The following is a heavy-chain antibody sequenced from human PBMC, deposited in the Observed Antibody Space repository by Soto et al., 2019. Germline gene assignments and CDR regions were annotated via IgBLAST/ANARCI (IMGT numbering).Heavy chain of an antibody. V-gene: IGHV3-23*01. J-gene: IGHJ4*02. CDR2: ISGGSEST. D-gene: IGHD4-4*01. CDR3: AKAFDYNDGGSGGHNDC. CDR1: GFTFSSYA. Sequence: EVQLLESGGGLVQPGGSLRLSCAASGFTFSSYAMSWVRQAPGKGLAWVSAISGGSESTYFADSVKGRFSISRDNSRNTLFLQMNSLRAEDTALYYCAKAFDYNDGGSGGHNDCWGQGTLVAVSS.